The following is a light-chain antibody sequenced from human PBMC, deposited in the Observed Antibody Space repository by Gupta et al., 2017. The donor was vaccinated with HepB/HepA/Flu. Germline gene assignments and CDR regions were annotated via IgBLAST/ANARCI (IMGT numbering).Light chain of an antibody. CDR3: QQDKNWPPRS. V-gene: IGKV3-15*01. J-gene: IGKJ2*04. CDR2: GAS. Sequence: EIVMTQSPATLSVSPGERATLSCRASQSFSSNLAWYQQKPGQAPRLLIYGASTRATGIPARFSGSGYGTEFTLTISSRQSEDFAVYYCQQDKNWPPRSFGQGTKLEIK. CDR1: QSFSSN.